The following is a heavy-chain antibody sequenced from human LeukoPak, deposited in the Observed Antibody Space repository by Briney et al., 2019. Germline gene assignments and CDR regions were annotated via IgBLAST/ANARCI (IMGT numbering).Heavy chain of an antibody. V-gene: IGHV1-2*02. Sequence: ASVKVSCKASGYTFTGYYMYWVRQAPGQGLEWMGWINPNSGGTNYAQKFQGRVTMTRDTSISTAYMELSRLRSDDTAVYFCARAHGVDGYNSLYYYYGMDVWGQGATVTVSS. D-gene: IGHD5-24*01. CDR3: ARAHGVDGYNSLYYYYGMDV. J-gene: IGHJ6*02. CDR2: INPNSGGT. CDR1: GYTFTGYY.